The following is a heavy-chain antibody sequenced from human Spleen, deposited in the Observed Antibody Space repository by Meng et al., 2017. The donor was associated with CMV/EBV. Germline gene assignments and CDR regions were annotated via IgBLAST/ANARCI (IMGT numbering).Heavy chain of an antibody. V-gene: IGHV3-53*01. Sequence: GGSLRLSCAASGFTVSSNYMSWVRQAPGKGLEWVSVIYSGGSTYYADSVKGRFTISRDNAKNTLYLQMNALRVEDTAVYYCAKVSSGGFDPWGQGTLVTVSS. D-gene: IGHD6-6*01. J-gene: IGHJ5*02. CDR3: AKVSSGGFDP. CDR2: IYSGGST. CDR1: GFTVSSNY.